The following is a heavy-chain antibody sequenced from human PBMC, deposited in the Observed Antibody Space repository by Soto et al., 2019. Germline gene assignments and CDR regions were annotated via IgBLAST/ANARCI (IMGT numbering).Heavy chain of an antibody. CDR2: IYYSGST. CDR3: AREIRGAATPTFDY. V-gene: IGHV4-61*01. D-gene: IGHD2-15*01. Sequence: PSETLSLTCTVSGGSVSSGSYYWSWIRQPPGKGLEWIGYIYYSGSTNYTPSLKSRVTISVDTSKNQFSLKLSSVTAADTAMYYWAREIRGAATPTFDYWGQGTLVTVSS. J-gene: IGHJ4*02. CDR1: GGSVSSGSYY.